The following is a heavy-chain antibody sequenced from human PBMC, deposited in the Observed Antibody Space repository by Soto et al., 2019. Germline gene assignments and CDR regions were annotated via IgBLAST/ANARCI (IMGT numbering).Heavy chain of an antibody. CDR3: ARGGDCSSTSCKRGGDY. CDR1: GYTFTSYA. Sequence: QVQLVQSGAEVKKPGASVKVSCKASGYTFTSYAMHWVRQAPGQRLEWMGWINAGNGNTKYSQKFQGRVTITRDTSASTAYMELSSLRSEDTAVYYCARGGDCSSTSCKRGGDYWCQGTLVTVSS. J-gene: IGHJ4*02. CDR2: INAGNGNT. D-gene: IGHD2-2*01. V-gene: IGHV1-3*01.